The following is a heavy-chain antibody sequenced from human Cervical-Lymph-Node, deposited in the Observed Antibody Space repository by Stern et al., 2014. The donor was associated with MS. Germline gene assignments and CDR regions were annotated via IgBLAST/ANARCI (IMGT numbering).Heavy chain of an antibody. J-gene: IGHJ4*02. V-gene: IGHV1-69*01. D-gene: IGHD3-16*01. CDR3: ATTFR. CDR2: IIPTFGTT. CDR1: GGTFSSAV. Sequence: VQLVESGAEVKKPGSSVKVSCKASGGTFSSAVISWVRQAPGQGLDWMGGIIPTFGTTNYAQKFQGRVKITADESMSTAYMELSSLRSEDTALYYCATTFRWGQGTLITVSS.